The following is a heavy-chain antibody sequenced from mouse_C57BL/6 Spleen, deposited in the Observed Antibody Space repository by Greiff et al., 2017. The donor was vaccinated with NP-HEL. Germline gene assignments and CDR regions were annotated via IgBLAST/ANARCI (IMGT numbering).Heavy chain of an antibody. V-gene: IGHV1-52*01. CDR3: ARRGRYGLDY. CDR1: GYTFTSYW. Sequence: QVQLQQPGAELVRPGSSVKLSCKASGYTFTSYWMHWVKQRPIQGLEWIGNIDPSDSETHYNQKFKDKATLTVDKSSSTAYMQLSSLTSEDSAVYYWARRGRYGLDYWGQGTTLTVSS. D-gene: IGHD2-10*02. CDR2: IDPSDSET. J-gene: IGHJ2*01.